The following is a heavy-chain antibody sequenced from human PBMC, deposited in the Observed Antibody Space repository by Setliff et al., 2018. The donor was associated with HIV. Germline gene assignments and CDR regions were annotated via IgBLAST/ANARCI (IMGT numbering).Heavy chain of an antibody. CDR1: GGTFRSHE. V-gene: IGHV1-69*05. CDR3: ARDSGVSSGWKNWFDS. J-gene: IGHJ5*01. Sequence: SVKVSCKASGGTFRSHEISWVRQAPGQGLEWMGGIIPIYGTANYAQKFQGRVTITTDESTSTAYMDLSSLRSEDTAVYYCARDSGVSSGWKNWFDSWGQGTLVTVSS. CDR2: IIPIYGTA. D-gene: IGHD6-19*01.